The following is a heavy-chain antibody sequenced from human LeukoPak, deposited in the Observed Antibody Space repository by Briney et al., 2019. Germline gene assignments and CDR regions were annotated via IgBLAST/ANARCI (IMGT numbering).Heavy chain of an antibody. D-gene: IGHD3-9*01. J-gene: IGHJ4*01. CDR1: GFSFSNYV. CDR3: ASSYYDILTGPTELNY. CDR2: IWYDGTNK. Sequence: GGSLRLSCAASGFSFSNYVMHWVRQAPGKGLEWVALIWYDGTNKYYADSVKGRFTVSRDNSKNKLFLQMNRLRVEDTAVYYCASSYYDILTGPTELNYWGQGTLVTVSS. V-gene: IGHV3-33*01.